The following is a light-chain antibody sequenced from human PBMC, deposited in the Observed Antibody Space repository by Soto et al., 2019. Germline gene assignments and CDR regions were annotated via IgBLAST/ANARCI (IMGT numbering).Light chain of an antibody. CDR1: SGDVGGYNL. J-gene: IGLJ2*01. Sequence: QSVLTQPASVSGSPGQSISISCTGTSGDVGGYNLVSWYLQHPGKVPKLLIYEDYRRPSGVSTRFSASKSGNTASLTISGLQAEDEAHDYCCSYAGGDPFVLFGGGTKLTVL. CDR2: EDY. V-gene: IGLV2-23*01. CDR3: CSYAGGDPFVL.